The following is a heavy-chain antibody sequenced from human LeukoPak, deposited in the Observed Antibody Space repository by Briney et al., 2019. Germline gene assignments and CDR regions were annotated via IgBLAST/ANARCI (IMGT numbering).Heavy chain of an antibody. CDR2: IYTSGST. CDR1: GGSISSYY. V-gene: IGHV4-4*07. J-gene: IGHJ6*02. D-gene: IGHD5-18*01. CDR3: ARDGQLWTPYYYYGMDV. Sequence: PSETLSLTCTVSGGSISSYYWSWIRQPAGKGLEWIGRIYTSGSTNYNPSLKSRVTMSVDTSKNQFSLKLSSVTAADTAVYCCARDGQLWTPYYYYGMDVWGQGTTVTVSS.